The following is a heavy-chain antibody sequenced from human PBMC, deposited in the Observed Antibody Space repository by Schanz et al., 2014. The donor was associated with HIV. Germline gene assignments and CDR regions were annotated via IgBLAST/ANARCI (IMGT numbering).Heavy chain of an antibody. CDR1: GGTFRSNA. CDR3: ASGRRSGIGWRMDV. Sequence: QVPLVQSGAEVKKPGSSVKVSCKASGGTFRSNAITWVRQAPGQGLEWIGHFNVMLSKINSAQKFQGRVSMTADPSTNTAYMEMRGLRFEDTAVYYCASGRRSGIGWRMDVWGQGTTVSVSS. D-gene: IGHD6-19*01. V-gene: IGHV1-69*01. J-gene: IGHJ6*02. CDR2: FNVMLSKI.